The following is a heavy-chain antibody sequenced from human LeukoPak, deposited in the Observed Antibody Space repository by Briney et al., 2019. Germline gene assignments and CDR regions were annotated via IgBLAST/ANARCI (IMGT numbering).Heavy chain of an antibody. D-gene: IGHD6-19*01. V-gene: IGHV1-2*02. J-gene: IGHJ4*02. CDR2: INPYSGGT. CDR1: GYTFTDYY. Sequence: GASVKVSCKASGYTFTDYYIHWVRQAPGQGLEWMGWINPYSGGTNYAEKLQGRVTMTRDTSITTAYMELSSLRSDDTAIYYCATLRRSGWYIGDWGQGTLVTVSS. CDR3: ATLRRSGWYIGD.